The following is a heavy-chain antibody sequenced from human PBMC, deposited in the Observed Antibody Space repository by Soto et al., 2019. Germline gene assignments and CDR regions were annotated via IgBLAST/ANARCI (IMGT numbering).Heavy chain of an antibody. D-gene: IGHD3-9*01. V-gene: IGHV4-39*01. CDR1: DDSINSDKYY. CDR2: IYYRGNA. J-gene: IGHJ4*02. Sequence: QLQLQESGPGLVKPSETLSLTCSVSDDSINSDKYYWGWIRQPPGKGLEWIGSIYYRGNAYYNPSRQTRVTISLDKSRSQFSLKLNSVTAADSAVYFCARLEGLATISYYFDFWCPGALVTVSS. CDR3: ARLEGLATISYYFDF.